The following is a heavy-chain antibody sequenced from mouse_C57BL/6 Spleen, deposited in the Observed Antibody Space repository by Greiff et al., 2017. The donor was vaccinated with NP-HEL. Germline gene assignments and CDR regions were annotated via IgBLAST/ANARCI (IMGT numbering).Heavy chain of an antibody. CDR2: IDPNSGGT. Sequence: QVQLQQPGAELVKPGASVKLSCKASGYTFTSYWMHWVKQRPGRGLEWIGGIDPNSGGTKYNEKFKSKATLTVDKPSSTAYMQLSSLTSEDSAVYYCARRGSRRAMDYWGQGTSVTVSS. V-gene: IGHV1-72*01. J-gene: IGHJ4*01. D-gene: IGHD1-1*01. CDR3: ARRGSRRAMDY. CDR1: GYTFTSYW.